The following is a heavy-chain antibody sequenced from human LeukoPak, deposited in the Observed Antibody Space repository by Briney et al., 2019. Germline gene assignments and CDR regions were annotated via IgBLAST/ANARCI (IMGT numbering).Heavy chain of an antibody. CDR1: GFTFSSYA. Sequence: GGSLRLSCAASGFTFSSYAMHWVRQAPGKGLEGVANINKDGGGISYVDSVKGRFIISRDNARNSLYLQMNSLRVEDTAVYFCAGGNSMDVWGKGTAVTVSS. CDR2: INKDGGGI. D-gene: IGHD1/OR15-1a*01. V-gene: IGHV3-7*03. J-gene: IGHJ6*04. CDR3: AGGNSMDV.